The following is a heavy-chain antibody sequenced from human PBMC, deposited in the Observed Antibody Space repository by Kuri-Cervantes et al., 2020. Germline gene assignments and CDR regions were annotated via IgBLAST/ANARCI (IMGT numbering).Heavy chain of an antibody. CDR2: ISWDGGST. CDR1: GFTFDDYA. V-gene: IGHV3-43D*04. CDR3: ASTPTQAYYNFDLWP. J-gene: IGHJ5*02. D-gene: IGHD3-3*01. Sequence: GESLKISCAASGFTFDDYAMHWVRQAPGKGLEWVSLISWDGGSTYYADSVKGRFTISRDNAKNSLYLQMNSLRAEDTAVYYCASTPTQAYYNFDLWPWGQGTLVTVSS.